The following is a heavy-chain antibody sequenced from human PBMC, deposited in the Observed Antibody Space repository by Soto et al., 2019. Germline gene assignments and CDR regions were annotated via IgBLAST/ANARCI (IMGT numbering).Heavy chain of an antibody. Sequence: SETLSLTCAVYGGSFSGYYWSWIRQPPGKGLEWIGEINHSGSTNYNPSLKSRVTISVDTSKNQFSLKLSSVTAADTAVYYCARGSRGLGYCSSTSCPRSLDPWGQGTLVTVSS. CDR2: INHSGST. CDR1: GGSFSGYY. V-gene: IGHV4-34*01. J-gene: IGHJ5*02. D-gene: IGHD2-2*01. CDR3: ARGSRGLGYCSSTSCPRSLDP.